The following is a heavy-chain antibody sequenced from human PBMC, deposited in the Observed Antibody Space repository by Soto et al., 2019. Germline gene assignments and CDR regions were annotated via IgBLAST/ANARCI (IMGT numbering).Heavy chain of an antibody. Sequence: EVQLVESGGGLVKPGGSLRLSCAASGFTFSTYSMNWVRQAPGKGLEWVSSISDSSSYIYYADSVKGRFTISRDNAKNSLYLQRNSLRAEDKAVYYCARYDSSGYYWPYYYYGMDVWGQGTTVTVSS. CDR1: GFTFSTYS. J-gene: IGHJ6*02. CDR3: ARYDSSGYYWPYYYYGMDV. V-gene: IGHV3-21*01. D-gene: IGHD3-22*01. CDR2: ISDSSSYI.